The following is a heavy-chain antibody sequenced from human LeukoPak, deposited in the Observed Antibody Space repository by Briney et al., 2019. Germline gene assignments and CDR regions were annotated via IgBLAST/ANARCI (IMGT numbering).Heavy chain of an antibody. CDR1: GGSFSGYY. D-gene: IGHD3-10*01. V-gene: IGHV4-34*01. J-gene: IGHJ4*02. Sequence: SETLSLTCAVYGGSFSGYYWSWIRQPPGKGLEWIGEINHSGSTNYNPSLKSRVTISVDTSKNQFPLKLSSVTAADTAVYYCARGRGRITMVRGVIAYFDYWGQGTLVTVSS. CDR3: ARGRGRITMVRGVIAYFDY. CDR2: INHSGST.